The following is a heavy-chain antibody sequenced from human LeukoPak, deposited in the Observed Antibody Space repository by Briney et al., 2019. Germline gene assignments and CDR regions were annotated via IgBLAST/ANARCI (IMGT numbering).Heavy chain of an antibody. V-gene: IGHV3-23*01. CDR3: ANGYSSSHRYVFDY. CDR1: GFTFSSYW. CDR2: ISGSGGST. Sequence: GGSLRLSCAASGFTFSSYWMSWVRQAPGKGLEWVSAISGSGGSTYYADSVKGRFTISRDNSKNTLYLQMNSLRAEDTAVYYCANGYSSSHRYVFDYWGQGTLVTVSS. D-gene: IGHD6-13*01. J-gene: IGHJ4*02.